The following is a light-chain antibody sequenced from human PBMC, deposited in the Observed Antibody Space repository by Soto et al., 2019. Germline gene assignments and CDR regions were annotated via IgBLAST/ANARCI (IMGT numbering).Light chain of an antibody. CDR1: SSNIGAGYD. CDR2: DNN. CDR3: QSYDSRLSVLVV. Sequence: QSVLTQPPSVSGAPGQRVTISCTGSSSNIGAGYDVHWFQQLPGAAPKLLIYDNNNRPSGVPDRFSGSKSGTSASLAITGLQAEDAADYYCQSYDSRLSVLVVFGGGTKLTVL. V-gene: IGLV1-40*01. J-gene: IGLJ2*01.